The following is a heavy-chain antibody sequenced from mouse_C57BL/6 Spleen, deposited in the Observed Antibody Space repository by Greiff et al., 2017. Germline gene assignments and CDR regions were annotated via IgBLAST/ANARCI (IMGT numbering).Heavy chain of an antibody. CDR3: ARKKGSYYGSSYYAMDY. CDR1: GYSITSGYY. CDR2: ISYDGSN. J-gene: IGHJ4*01. V-gene: IGHV3-6*01. D-gene: IGHD1-1*01. Sequence: VQLKESGPGLVKPSQSLSLTCSVTGYSITSGYYWNWIRQFPGNKLEWMGYISYDGSNNYNPSLKNRISITRDTSKNQFFLKLNSVTTEDTATYYCARKKGSYYGSSYYAMDYWGQGTSVTVSS.